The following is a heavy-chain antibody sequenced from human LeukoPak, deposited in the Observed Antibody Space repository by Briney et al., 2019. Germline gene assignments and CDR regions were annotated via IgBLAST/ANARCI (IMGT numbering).Heavy chain of an antibody. CDR3: ARNREIASRINWNYEYYYYMDV. Sequence: ASVKVSCKASGYTFTGYYMHWVRQAPGQGLEWMGWINPNSGGTNYGQKFQGRVTMTRDTSISTAYMELSRLRSDDTAVYYCARNREIASRINWNYEYYYYMDVWGKGTTVTVSS. D-gene: IGHD1-7*01. J-gene: IGHJ6*03. V-gene: IGHV1-2*02. CDR2: INPNSGGT. CDR1: GYTFTGYY.